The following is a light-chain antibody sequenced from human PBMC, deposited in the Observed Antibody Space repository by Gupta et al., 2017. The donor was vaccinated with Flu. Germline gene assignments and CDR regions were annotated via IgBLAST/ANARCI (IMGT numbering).Light chain of an antibody. CDR1: NIGSKS. CDR3: QLWDTGRDHHAVV. V-gene: IGLV3-21*02. CDR2: EDR. Sequence: SYVLTQPPSVSKAPGQTAEITCGGNNIGSKSVHWYQQKPGQAPVLVVYEDRDRPSGIPERFSGFNYGNTATLTTRTIEAGDEADYFGQLWDTGRDHHAVVFGGGTKLTVL. J-gene: IGLJ2*01.